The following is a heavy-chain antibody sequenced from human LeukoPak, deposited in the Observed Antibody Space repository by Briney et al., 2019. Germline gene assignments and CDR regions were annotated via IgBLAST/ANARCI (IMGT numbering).Heavy chain of an antibody. CDR3: ARGKYCSGGSCYQTDY. Sequence: SETLSLTCAVYGGSFSGYYWSWIRQPPGKELEWIGEINHSGSTNYNPSLKSRVTISVDTSKNQFSLKLSSVTAADTAVYYCARGKYCSGGSCYQTDYWGQGTLVTVSS. V-gene: IGHV4-34*01. D-gene: IGHD2-15*01. CDR1: GGSFSGYY. CDR2: INHSGST. J-gene: IGHJ4*02.